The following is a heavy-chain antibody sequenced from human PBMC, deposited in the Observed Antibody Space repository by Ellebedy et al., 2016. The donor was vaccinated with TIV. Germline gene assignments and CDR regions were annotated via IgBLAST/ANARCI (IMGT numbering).Heavy chain of an antibody. V-gene: IGHV3-30*04. Sequence: GGSLRLSCAASGFTFSSYAMHWVRQAPGKGLEWVAVISYDGRNKYYADSVTGRFTISRDNSKNTLYLQMNSLRAEDTAMYYCARERLLLWFGEPPDYWGQGTLVTVSS. CDR3: ARERLLLWFGEPPDY. D-gene: IGHD3-10*01. CDR2: ISYDGRNK. CDR1: GFTFSSYA. J-gene: IGHJ4*02.